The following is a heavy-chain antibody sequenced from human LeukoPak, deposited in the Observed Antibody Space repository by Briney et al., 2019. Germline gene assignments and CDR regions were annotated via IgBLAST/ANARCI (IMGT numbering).Heavy chain of an antibody. CDR1: EFSVGSNY. CDR3: ARVRYSSGWRNSMDAFDI. CDR2: IYSGGST. D-gene: IGHD6-19*01. J-gene: IGHJ3*02. Sequence: PGGSLRLSCAASEFSVGSNYMTWVRQAPGKGLEWVSLIYSGGSTYYADSVKGRFTISGDNSKNTLYLQMNSQRAEDTAVYYCARVRYSSGWRNSMDAFDIWGQGTMVTVSS. V-gene: IGHV3-66*01.